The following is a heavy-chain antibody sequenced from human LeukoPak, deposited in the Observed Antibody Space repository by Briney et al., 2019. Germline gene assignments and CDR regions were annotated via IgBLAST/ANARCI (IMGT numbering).Heavy chain of an antibody. Sequence: GASVKVSCKASGGTFSSYAISWVRQAPGQGLEWMGGIIPIFGTANYAQKFQGRVTITTDESTSTAYMELSSLRSEDTAVYYCARSGSSSSVRMTYYKYYYYYYYMDVWGKGTTVTVSS. V-gene: IGHV1-69*05. CDR3: ARSGSSSSVRMTYYKYYYYYYYMDV. CDR1: GGTFSSYA. J-gene: IGHJ6*03. CDR2: IIPIFGTA. D-gene: IGHD6-6*01.